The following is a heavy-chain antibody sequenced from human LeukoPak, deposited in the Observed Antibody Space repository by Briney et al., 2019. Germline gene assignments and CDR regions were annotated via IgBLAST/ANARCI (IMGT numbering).Heavy chain of an antibody. CDR2: ISGSGGST. Sequence: GGSLRLSCAASGFTFSSYAMSWVRQAPGKGLEWVSAISGSGGSTYYADSVRGRFTISRDNSKNTLYLQMNSLRAEDTAVYYCAKDIVGARGGFDYWGQGTLVTVSS. V-gene: IGHV3-23*01. CDR3: AKDIVGARGGFDY. D-gene: IGHD1-26*01. J-gene: IGHJ4*02. CDR1: GFTFSSYA.